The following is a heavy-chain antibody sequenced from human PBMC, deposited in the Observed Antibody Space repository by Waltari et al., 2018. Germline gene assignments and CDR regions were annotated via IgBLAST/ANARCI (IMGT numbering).Heavy chain of an antibody. CDR3: ARVKYDFWTGPGRWFDS. D-gene: IGHD3-3*01. V-gene: IGHV4-59*01. Sequence: QVQLQESGPGLVKPSETLSLTCTVSGGSISDYYWSWIRPPPGKGLEWIGYIYYSGNTNYHPSLKSRVTISVDTSKNQFSLKLSSVTAADTAVYYCARVKYDFWTGPGRWFDSWGQGTLVTVSS. CDR2: IYYSGNT. J-gene: IGHJ5*01. CDR1: GGSISDYY.